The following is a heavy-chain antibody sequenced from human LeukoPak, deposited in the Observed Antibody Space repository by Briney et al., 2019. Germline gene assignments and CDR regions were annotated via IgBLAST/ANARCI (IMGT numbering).Heavy chain of an antibody. D-gene: IGHD2-2*02. CDR2: IYPGDSDT. V-gene: IGHV5-51*01. CDR3: ATALVVPAAIRSFAFDY. Sequence: RGESLKISCKGSGYSFTSYWIGWVRQMPGKGLEWMGIIYPGDSDTRYSPSFQGQVTISADKSISTAYLQWSSLKASDTAMYYCATALVVPAAIRSFAFDYWGQGTLVTVSS. J-gene: IGHJ4*02. CDR1: GYSFTSYW.